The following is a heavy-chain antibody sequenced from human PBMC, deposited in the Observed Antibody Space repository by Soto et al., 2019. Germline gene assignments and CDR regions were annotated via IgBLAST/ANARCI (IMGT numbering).Heavy chain of an antibody. CDR2: IIPIFGTA. CDR3: ASSGYSSSWYSYYYYYAMDV. J-gene: IGHJ6*02. D-gene: IGHD6-13*01. V-gene: IGHV1-69*06. CDR1: GGTFSSYA. Sequence: QVQLVQSGAEVKKPGSSVKVSCKASGGTFSSYAISWVRQAPGQGLEWMGGIIPIFGTANYAQKFQGRVTITADKSTSTAYMELSSLRSEDTAVYYCASSGYSSSWYSYYYYYAMDVWGQGTTVTVSS.